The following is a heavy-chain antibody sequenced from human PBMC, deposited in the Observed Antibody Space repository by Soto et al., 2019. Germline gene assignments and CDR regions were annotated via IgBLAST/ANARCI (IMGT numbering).Heavy chain of an antibody. CDR1: GFTFSSYG. J-gene: IGHJ3*01. CDR2: IWYDGSNK. V-gene: IGHV3-33*01. D-gene: IGHD4-17*01. Sequence: QVQLVESGGGVVQPGRSLRLSCAASGFTFSSYGMHWVRQAPGKGLEWVAVIWYDGSNKYYADSVKGRFTISRDNSKNPLYLQMNSLRAEDTAVYYCARDAMTTVTTNSFYFWGQGTKVTVSS. CDR3: ARDAMTTVTTNSFYF.